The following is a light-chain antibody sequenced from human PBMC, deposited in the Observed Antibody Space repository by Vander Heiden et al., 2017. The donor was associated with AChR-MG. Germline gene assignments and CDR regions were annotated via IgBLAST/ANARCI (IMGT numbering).Light chain of an antibody. CDR1: QSVSSD. J-gene: IGKJ4*01. V-gene: IGKV3-11*01. Sequence: EIVLTQSPATLSLSPGERATLSCRASQSVSSDLGWYQHKPGQAPRLLIYDTSNRATGIPARFSGSGSGTDFTLTISSLEPEDFAVYYCHQRSNWPPTFGGGTKVEIK. CDR2: DTS. CDR3: HQRSNWPPT.